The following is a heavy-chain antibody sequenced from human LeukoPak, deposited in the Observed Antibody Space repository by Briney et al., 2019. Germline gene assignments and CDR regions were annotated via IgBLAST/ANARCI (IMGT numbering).Heavy chain of an antibody. CDR1: GFPFASYI. V-gene: IGHV3-48*04. CDR3: ARELAAAGTEAY. CDR2: INHDAEMI. Sequence: GGSLRLSCEGSGFPFASYIMSWVRQAPGKGLEWIAYINHDAEMIFYPDFVKGRFTISRDNAKNSLYLQMNSLRAEDTAVYYCARELAAAGTEAYWGQGTLVTVSS. D-gene: IGHD6-13*01. J-gene: IGHJ4*02.